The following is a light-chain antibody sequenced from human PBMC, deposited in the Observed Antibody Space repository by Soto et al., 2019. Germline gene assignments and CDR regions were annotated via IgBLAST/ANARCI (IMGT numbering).Light chain of an antibody. J-gene: IGLJ3*02. Sequence: QPVLTQPPSASGTPGQRVTISCSGSSSNIGSNYVFWYQQLPGTAPKLLIYGNNQRPSGVPDRFSGSKSGTSASLAFSGLRSEDEAVYYCAAWDDSLSGWVFGGVTKVTVL. CDR3: AAWDDSLSGWV. CDR2: GNN. V-gene: IGLV1-47*02. CDR1: SSNIGSNY.